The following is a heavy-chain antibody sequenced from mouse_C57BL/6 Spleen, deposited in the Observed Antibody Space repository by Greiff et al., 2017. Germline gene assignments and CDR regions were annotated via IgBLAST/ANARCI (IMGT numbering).Heavy chain of an antibody. CDR2: IYPGDGDT. J-gene: IGHJ2*01. CDR3: ARAGAITTVVATDYFDY. CDR1: GYAFSSSW. Sequence: QVQLQQSGPELVKPGASVKISCKASGYAFSSSWMNWVKQRPGKGLEWIGRIYPGDGDTNYNGKFKGKATLTADKSSSTAYMQLSSLTSEDSAVYCCARAGAITTVVATDYFDYWGQGTTLTVSS. V-gene: IGHV1-82*01. D-gene: IGHD1-1*01.